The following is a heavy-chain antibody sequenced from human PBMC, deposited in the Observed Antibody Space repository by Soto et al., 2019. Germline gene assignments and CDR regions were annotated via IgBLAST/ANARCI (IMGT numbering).Heavy chain of an antibody. Sequence: SETLSLTCTVSGGSISSSSYYWGWIRQPPGKGLEWIGSIYYSGSTYYNPSLKSRVTISVDTSKNQFSLKLSSVTAADTAVYYCARPTYYYDSSGYSWIFDYWGQGTLVTVSS. CDR1: GGSISSSSYY. J-gene: IGHJ4*02. CDR3: ARPTYYYDSSGYSWIFDY. V-gene: IGHV4-39*01. CDR2: IYYSGST. D-gene: IGHD3-22*01.